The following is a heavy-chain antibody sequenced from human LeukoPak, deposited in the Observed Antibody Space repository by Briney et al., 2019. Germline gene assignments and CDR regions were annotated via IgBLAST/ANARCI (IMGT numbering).Heavy chain of an antibody. Sequence: PSETLSLTCAVYGGSFSGYYWSWIRQPPGKGLEWIGEINHSGSTNYNPSLKSRVTISVDTSKNQFSLKLSSVTAADTAVYYCARGLSIVRYCSSTSCYRPPNYYYYMDVWGKGTTVTVSS. V-gene: IGHV4-34*01. CDR2: INHSGST. J-gene: IGHJ6*03. D-gene: IGHD2-2*01. CDR3: ARGLSIVRYCSSTSCYRPPNYYYYMDV. CDR1: GGSFSGYY.